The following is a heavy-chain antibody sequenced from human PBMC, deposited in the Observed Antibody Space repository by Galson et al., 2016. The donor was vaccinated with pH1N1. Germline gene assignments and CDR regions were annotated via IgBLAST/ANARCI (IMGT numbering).Heavy chain of an antibody. Sequence: SLRLSCAASGFSFSSDDMHWVRQAPGKRLEYVSAISGDAVNAYYADSVKGRFTISRDNSKDTLYLQMTSLRAEDTGVYYCVKDARYVENQKDSWGQGTLVTVSS. CDR2: ISGDAVNA. CDR3: VKDARYVENQKDS. D-gene: IGHD3-9*01. CDR1: GFSFSSDD. V-gene: IGHV3-64D*09. J-gene: IGHJ4*02.